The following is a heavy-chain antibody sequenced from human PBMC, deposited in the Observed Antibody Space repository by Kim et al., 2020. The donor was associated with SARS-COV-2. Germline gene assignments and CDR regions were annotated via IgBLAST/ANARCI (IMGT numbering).Heavy chain of an antibody. CDR2: ISAYNGNT. V-gene: IGHV1-18*01. CDR3: ARDKGYGSGSPPSYYYYYYMDV. J-gene: IGHJ6*03. CDR1: GYTFTSYG. D-gene: IGHD3-10*01. Sequence: APVKVSCKASGYTFTSYGISWVRQAPGQGLEWMGWISAYNGNTNYAQKLQGRVTMTTDTSTSTAYMELRSLRSDDTAVYYCARDKGYGSGSPPSYYYYYYMDVWGKGTTVTVSS.